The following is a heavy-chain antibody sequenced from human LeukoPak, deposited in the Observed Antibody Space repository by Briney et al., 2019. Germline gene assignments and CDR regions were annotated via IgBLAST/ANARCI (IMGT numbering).Heavy chain of an antibody. V-gene: IGHV3-9*01. J-gene: IGHJ5*02. CDR3: AKAQGWFDP. CDR2: ISWNSGSI. Sequence: PGGSLRLSCAASGFIFEDYGMHWVRQAPGKGLEWVSGISWNSGSIGYADSLKGRFTISRDKAKNTLYLQMNSLKPEDTAVYYCAKAQGWFDPWGQGTLVTVSS. CDR1: GFIFEDYG.